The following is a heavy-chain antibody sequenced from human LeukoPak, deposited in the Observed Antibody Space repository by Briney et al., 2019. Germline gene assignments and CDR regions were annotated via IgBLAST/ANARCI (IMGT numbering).Heavy chain of an antibody. V-gene: IGHV1-69*13. CDR2: IIPIFGTV. J-gene: IGHJ3*02. D-gene: IGHD5-18*01. CDR3: ARLAGYSYGGSDAFDI. CDR1: GYTFTGYG. Sequence: SVKVSCKASGYTFTGYGISWVRQAPGQGLEWMGGIIPIFGTVNYAQKFQGRVTITADESTSTAYMELSSLRSEDTAVYYCARLAGYSYGGSDAFDIWGQGTMVTVSS.